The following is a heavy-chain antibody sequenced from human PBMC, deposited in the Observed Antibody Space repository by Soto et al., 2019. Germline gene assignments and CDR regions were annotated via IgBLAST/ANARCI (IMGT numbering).Heavy chain of an antibody. J-gene: IGHJ4*02. V-gene: IGHV4-61*01. D-gene: IGHD3-22*01. Sequence: QVQLQESGPGLVKPSETLSLTCTVSGGSVSSGNYYWSWIRQPPGKGLEWIGYFYYTGTTNYNPSLKRLLTLSIDASKNQFSLRLSSVTAADTAVYYCARSMHYSDGSNYSPFDYWGQGTLVTVSS. CDR2: FYYTGTT. CDR1: GGSVSSGNYY. CDR3: ARSMHYSDGSNYSPFDY.